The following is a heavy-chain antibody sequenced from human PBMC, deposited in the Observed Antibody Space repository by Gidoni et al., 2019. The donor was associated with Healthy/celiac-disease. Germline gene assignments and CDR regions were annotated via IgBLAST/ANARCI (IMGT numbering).Heavy chain of an antibody. J-gene: IGHJ3*02. CDR3: AREGGSYSGSDAFDI. CDR2: IYYSGST. Sequence: QVQLQESGPGLAKPSQTLSLPCTVTGGSISRGGYYWSWLRQHPGKGLEWIGYIYYSGSTYYNPSLKSRVTISVDTSKNQFSLKLSSVTAADTAVYYCAREGGSYSGSDAFDIWGQGTMVTVSS. CDR1: GGSISRGGYY. V-gene: IGHV4-31*03. D-gene: IGHD1-26*01.